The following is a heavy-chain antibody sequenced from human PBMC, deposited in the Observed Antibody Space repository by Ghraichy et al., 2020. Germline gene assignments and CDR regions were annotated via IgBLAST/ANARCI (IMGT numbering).Heavy chain of an antibody. CDR2: ISYDGSQK. Sequence: GGSLRLSCAASGFTFSSYDMHWVRQAPGKGLEWVAVISYDGSQKYYADSVKGRFTISRDNSKNTLYLQINSLRTEDTAVFYCHLYRGSDCSLGRIDYWGQGTQVTVSS. V-gene: IGHV3-30*03. CDR1: GFTFSSYD. J-gene: IGHJ4*02. CDR3: HLYRGSDCSLGRIDY. D-gene: IGHD2-21*02.